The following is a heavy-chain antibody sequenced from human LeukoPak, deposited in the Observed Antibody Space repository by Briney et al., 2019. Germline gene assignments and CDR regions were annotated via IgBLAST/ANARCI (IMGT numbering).Heavy chain of an antibody. Sequence: PGGSLRLSCAASGFTFSSYAMSWVRQAPRKGLEWVSAISGSGGSTYYADSVKGRFTISRDNSKNTLYLQMNSLRAEDTAVYYCARDMIVVVIDYYYYMDVWGKGTTVTVSS. D-gene: IGHD3-22*01. CDR3: ARDMIVVVIDYYYYMDV. CDR1: GFTFSSYA. CDR2: ISGSGGST. V-gene: IGHV3-23*01. J-gene: IGHJ6*03.